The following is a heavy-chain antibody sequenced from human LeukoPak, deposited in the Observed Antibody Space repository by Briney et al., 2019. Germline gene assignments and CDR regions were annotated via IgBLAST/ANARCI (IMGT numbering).Heavy chain of an antibody. CDR2: IKEDGSEK. CDR1: GFTFSSYW. Sequence: GGSLRLSCAASGFTFSSYWMSWVRQAPGKGLEWVANIKEDGSEKYYVDSVKGRFTISRDNGKNSLYLQMNSLRAEDTAVYYCARTLAARHTSGYIDYWGQGTLVTVSS. CDR3: ARTLAARHTSGYIDY. V-gene: IGHV3-7*01. D-gene: IGHD3-22*01. J-gene: IGHJ4*02.